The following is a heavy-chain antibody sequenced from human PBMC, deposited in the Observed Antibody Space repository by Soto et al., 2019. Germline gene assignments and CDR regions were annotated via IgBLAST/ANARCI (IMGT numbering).Heavy chain of an antibody. CDR3: ARSQRNGAMDV. J-gene: IGHJ6*02. Sequence: DVHLVESGGGLVKPGGSLTLSCSGFGFTFSPYSMNWVRQAPGKGLEWVSSITRSSNFIDYADSVKGRFTISRDDAKNSLFLHMNSLRADDMGVYYCARSQRNGAMDVWGQGTTVTVS. V-gene: IGHV3-21*01. CDR2: ITRSSNFI. D-gene: IGHD2-8*01. CDR1: GFTFSPYS.